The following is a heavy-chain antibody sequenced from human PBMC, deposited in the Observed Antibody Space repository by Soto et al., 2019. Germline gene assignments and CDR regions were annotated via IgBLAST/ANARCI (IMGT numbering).Heavy chain of an antibody. CDR2: IIPIYGTS. J-gene: IGHJ2*01. V-gene: IGHV1-69*01. Sequence: QVQLVQSGAELKKPGSSVKVSCKASGGTFGKFAISWVRQAPGQGPEWVAGIIPIYGTSNYADDFRGRIALTADESTATAYLELSSLRSEDSAIYYCATGTIDGYNYWYFDLWGRGTLVTVSS. CDR1: GGTFGKFA. D-gene: IGHD2-21*02. CDR3: ATGTIDGYNYWYFDL.